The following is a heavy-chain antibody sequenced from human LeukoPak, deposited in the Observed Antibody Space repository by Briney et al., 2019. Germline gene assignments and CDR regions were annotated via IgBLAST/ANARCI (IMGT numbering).Heavy chain of an antibody. D-gene: IGHD6-13*01. CDR1: GFTFSSYA. CDR2: ISYDGSNK. J-gene: IGHJ2*01. CDR3: ARAPSSSWYEGYFDL. Sequence: GGSLRLSCAASGFTFSSYAMHWVRQAPGKGLEWVAVISYDGSNKYYADSAKGRFTISRDNSKNTLYLQMNSLRAEDTAVYYCARAPSSSWYEGYFDLWGRGTLATVSS. V-gene: IGHV3-30-3*01.